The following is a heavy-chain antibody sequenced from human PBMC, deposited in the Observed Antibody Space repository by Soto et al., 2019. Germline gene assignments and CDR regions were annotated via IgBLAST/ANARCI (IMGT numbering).Heavy chain of an antibody. D-gene: IGHD6-19*01. V-gene: IGHV4-39*01. CDR3: ARRVAVYGMDV. CDR1: GGSISRSSFF. CDR2: IHYSGST. J-gene: IGHJ6*02. Sequence: QLQLQESGPGLVMSSETLSLTCTGSGGSISRSSFFWGWIRQPPGKGLEWIGSIHYSGSTHYNPSLNSRVTISVDTSQIQFSLRLSSVTAADTAVYFCARRVAVYGMDVWGQGTTVTVSS.